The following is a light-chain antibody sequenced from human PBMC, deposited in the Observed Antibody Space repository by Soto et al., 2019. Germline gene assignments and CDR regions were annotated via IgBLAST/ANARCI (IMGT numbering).Light chain of an antibody. CDR1: TGAVTSGHY. J-gene: IGLJ2*01. V-gene: IGLV7-46*01. CDR2: DTS. Sequence: QAVVTQEPSLTVSPGGTVTLTCGSSTGAVTSGHYPYWFQQKPGQAPRTLIYDTSNKHSWTPARFSGSLLGGKAALTLSGAQPEDEAEYYCFLSYSGARGVVFGGGTKVTVL. CDR3: FLSYSGARGVV.